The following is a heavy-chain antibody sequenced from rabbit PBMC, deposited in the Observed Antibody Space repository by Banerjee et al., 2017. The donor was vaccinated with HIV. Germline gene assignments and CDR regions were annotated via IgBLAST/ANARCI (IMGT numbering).Heavy chain of an antibody. J-gene: IGHJ4*01. CDR3: ARDLAGVIGWNFNL. D-gene: IGHD4-1*01. CDR2: IDTGDGKT. Sequence: QEQLVESGGGLVKPGGTLTLTCKASGIDFSSNAMCWVRQAPGKGLEWIASIDTGDGKTYYASWVNGRFTISLDNAQNTVTLQMTSLTPADTATYFCARDLAGVIGWNFNLWGPGTLVTVS. V-gene: IGHV1S47*01. CDR1: GIDFSSNA.